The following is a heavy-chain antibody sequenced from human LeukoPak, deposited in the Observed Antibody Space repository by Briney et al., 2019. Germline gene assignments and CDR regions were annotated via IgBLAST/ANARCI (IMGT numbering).Heavy chain of an antibody. CDR3: ARVYYCTGTSCYGPQYYFDF. CDR2: INSGGGST. V-gene: IGHV1-46*03. J-gene: IGHJ4*02. Sequence: ASVKVSCKASGYTFASYYIHWVRQAPGQGLEWLGIINSGGGSTNYAQSFQGRVTLTRDTSTNTVYMELSSLRSEDTAVYYCARVYYCTGTSCYGPQYYFDFWGRGTLVTVSS. D-gene: IGHD2-2*01. CDR1: GYTFASYY.